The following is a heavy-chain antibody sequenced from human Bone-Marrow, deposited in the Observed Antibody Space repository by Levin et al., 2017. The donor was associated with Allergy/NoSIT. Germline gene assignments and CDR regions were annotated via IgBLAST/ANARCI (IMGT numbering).Heavy chain of an antibody. CDR2: INHDGST. CDR1: GGSFGGSFTGYY. CDR3: TRGPAPSGSGWFVRALYGMDV. Sequence: SETLSLTCAVYGGSFGGSFTGYYWSWIRQPPGKGLEWIGEINHDGSTNYNPSLKSRVTIPVDTSKNQFSLRLTSVTAADTAVYYCTRGPAPSGSGWFVRALYGMDVWGQGTTVIVSS. D-gene: IGHD6-19*01. J-gene: IGHJ6*02. V-gene: IGHV4-34*01.